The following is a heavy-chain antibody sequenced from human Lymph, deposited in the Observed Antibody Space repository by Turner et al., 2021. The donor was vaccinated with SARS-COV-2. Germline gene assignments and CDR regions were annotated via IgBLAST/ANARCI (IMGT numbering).Heavy chain of an antibody. CDR3: AKGGGSGYLNFDY. D-gene: IGHD3-3*01. Sequence: QVQLVESGGGVVQPGRPLRLPCAAPGFTFNSYGMHWVRQAPGEGLEWVAVISYDGSNKYYADSVKGRFTISRDNTKDTLYLQMNSLRVEDTAVYYCAKGGGSGYLNFDYWGQGTLVTVSS. J-gene: IGHJ4*02. CDR2: ISYDGSNK. V-gene: IGHV3-30*18. CDR1: GFTFNSYG.